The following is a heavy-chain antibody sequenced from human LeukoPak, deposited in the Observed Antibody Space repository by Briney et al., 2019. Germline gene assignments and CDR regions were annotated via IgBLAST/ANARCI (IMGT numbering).Heavy chain of an antibody. CDR3: AKDRYSYGYSWFDP. CDR1: GFTFSDYG. V-gene: IGHV3-30*18. CDR2: ISYDGSNK. D-gene: IGHD5-18*01. J-gene: IGHJ5*02. Sequence: GGSLRLSCAASGFTFSDYGMHWVRQAPGKGLEWVAVISYDGSNKYYADSVKGRFTISRDNSKNTLYLQMNSLRAEDTAVYYCAKDRYSYGYSWFDPWGQGTLVTVSS.